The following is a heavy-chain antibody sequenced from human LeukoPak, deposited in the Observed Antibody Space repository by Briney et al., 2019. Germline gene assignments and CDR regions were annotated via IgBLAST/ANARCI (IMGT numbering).Heavy chain of an antibody. CDR2: ILTSGDT. V-gene: IGHV4-4*07. CDR1: GGSISGNA. Sequence: SETLSLTCTVSGGSISGNAWNWVRQPAGKGLEWIGRILTSGDTVYNPSLESRVTMSLDTSKNQFSLKLNSLTAADTAVYYCARRFNSGNDDIFDIWGQGTMVAVSS. D-gene: IGHD1-1*01. J-gene: IGHJ3*02. CDR3: ARRFNSGNDDIFDI.